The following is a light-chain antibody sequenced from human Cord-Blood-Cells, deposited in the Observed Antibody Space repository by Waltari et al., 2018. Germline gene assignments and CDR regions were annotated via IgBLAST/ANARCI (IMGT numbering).Light chain of an antibody. V-gene: IGKV1-5*01. Sequence: DIQMTQSPSTLSASVGDRVTITCRASQSISSWLAWYQQKPGKAPKPLIYDASSLESGVPSRFSGSGSGTEFTRTISSLQPDDFATYYCQQYNSYSTFGQGTKVEIK. CDR3: QQYNSYST. CDR1: QSISSW. CDR2: DAS. J-gene: IGKJ1*01.